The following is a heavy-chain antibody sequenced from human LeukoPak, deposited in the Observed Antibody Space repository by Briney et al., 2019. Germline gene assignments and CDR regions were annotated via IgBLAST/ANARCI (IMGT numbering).Heavy chain of an antibody. V-gene: IGHV3-21*01. Sequence: GGSLRLSCAASGFTFSSYSMNWVRQAPGKGPEWVSSISSSSSYIYYADSVKGRFTISRDNAKNSLYLQMNSLRAEDTAVYYCAREISVTARPGVAAADSSDWFDPWGQGTLVTVSS. J-gene: IGHJ5*02. D-gene: IGHD6-13*01. CDR3: AREISVTARPGVAAADSSDWFDP. CDR2: ISSSSSYI. CDR1: GFTFSSYS.